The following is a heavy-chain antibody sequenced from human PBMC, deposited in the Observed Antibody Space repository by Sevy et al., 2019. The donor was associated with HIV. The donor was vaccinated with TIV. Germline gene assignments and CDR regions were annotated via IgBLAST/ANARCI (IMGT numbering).Heavy chain of an antibody. CDR3: ASRNDFDL. J-gene: IGHJ3*01. V-gene: IGHV4-59*08. CDR1: GGSINSDH. CDR2: VYYTGGT. Sequence: SETLSLTCTVSGGSINSDHWNWIRQPPGKGLEWIGYVYYTGGTNYNPSLKNRVTISVDRTKNQFSLKLTSVTAADTALYYCASRNDFDLWGQGTMVTVSS.